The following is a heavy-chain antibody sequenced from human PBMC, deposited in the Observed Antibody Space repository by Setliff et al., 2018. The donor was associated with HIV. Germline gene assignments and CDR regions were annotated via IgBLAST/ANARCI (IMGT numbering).Heavy chain of an antibody. Sequence: PSETLSLTCTVSGGSISTSSYSWTWIRQPPGKALEWIGYIYYSGSTSYNGNTYYNPSLESRVTISGGTSKNQFSLKLSSVTAADTAVYYCARENGWLFGWFDPWGQGTLVTVSS. CDR1: GGSISTSSYS. CDR2: IYYSGST. V-gene: IGHV4-30-4*07. CDR3: ARENGWLFGWFDP. D-gene: IGHD3-9*01. J-gene: IGHJ5*02.